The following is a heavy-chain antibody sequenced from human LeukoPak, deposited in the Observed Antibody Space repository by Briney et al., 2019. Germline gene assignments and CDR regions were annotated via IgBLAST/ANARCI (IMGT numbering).Heavy chain of an antibody. CDR1: GFTFSSYA. CDR2: ISYDGSNK. Sequence: PGRSLRLSCAASGFTFSSYAMHWVRQAPGKGLEWVAVISYDGSNKYYADSAKGRFTISRDNSKNTLYLQMNSLRAEDTAVYYCAREGGVVVVIFDYWGQGTLVTVSS. CDR3: AREGGVVVVIFDY. J-gene: IGHJ4*02. V-gene: IGHV3-30-3*01. D-gene: IGHD3-22*01.